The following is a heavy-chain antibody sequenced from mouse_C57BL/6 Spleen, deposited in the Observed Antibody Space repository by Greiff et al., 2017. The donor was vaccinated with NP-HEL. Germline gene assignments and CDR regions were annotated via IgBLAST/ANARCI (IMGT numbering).Heavy chain of an antibody. CDR1: GYTFTSYG. D-gene: IGHD1-1*01. V-gene: IGHV1-81*01. Sequence: QVQLKQSGAELARPGASVMLSCKASGYTFTSYGISWVKQRTGQGLEWIGEIYPRSGNTYYNEKFKGKATLTADKSSSTAYMELRSLTSEDSAVYFCARERDYYGSRFDYWGQGTTLTVSS. CDR2: IYPRSGNT. CDR3: ARERDYYGSRFDY. J-gene: IGHJ2*01.